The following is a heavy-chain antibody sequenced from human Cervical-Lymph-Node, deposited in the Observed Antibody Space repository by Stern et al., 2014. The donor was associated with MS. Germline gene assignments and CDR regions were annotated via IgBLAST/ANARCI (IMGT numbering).Heavy chain of an antibody. CDR1: GYIFTGYY. Sequence: QLVQSWAEVKKPGASVKVSCKTSGYIFTGYYIHWVRQAPGQGLEWMAWINPNTGGTKYAQNFQVRVTMSRYKSISTAFVELSSLTSDDTAVYYCARDQRGITIFGVVTDYYYLGMDVWGQGTTVTVSS. D-gene: IGHD3-3*01. CDR2: INPNTGGT. CDR3: ARDQRGITIFGVVTDYYYLGMDV. J-gene: IGHJ6*02. V-gene: IGHV1-2*02.